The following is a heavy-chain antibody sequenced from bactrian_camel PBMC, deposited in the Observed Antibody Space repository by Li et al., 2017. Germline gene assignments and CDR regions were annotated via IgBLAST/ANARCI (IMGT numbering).Heavy chain of an antibody. J-gene: IGHJ6*01. CDR3: TARVTRGPPTGPCADGY. CDR1: GYTTSSGL. D-gene: IGHD5*01. CDR2: IESTGTA. V-gene: IGHV3S53*01. Sequence: HVQLVESGGGLAQPGGSLRLSCAASGYTTSSGLMGWFRQPPGKEREGVVSIESTGTAIYADFVKGRFAVSRDNAKNTAYLQMNNLKTEDTAVYYCTARVTRGPPTGPCADGYWGQGTQVTVS.